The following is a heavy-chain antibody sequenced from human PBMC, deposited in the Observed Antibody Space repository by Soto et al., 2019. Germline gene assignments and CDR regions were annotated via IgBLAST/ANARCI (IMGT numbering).Heavy chain of an antibody. CDR1: GFTFSSYV. J-gene: IGHJ4*02. Sequence: QVQLVESGGGVVQPGSSLSLSCAASGFTFSSYVMHWARQAPGKGLEWGAVIWYDGSNKYDADSVKGRVTISRDNSKNTLYLQMNSLRAEDTAVDYCVRDQWGGDCDGLRIDYLGQGTLVTVSS. CDR3: VRDQWGGDCDGLRIDY. D-gene: IGHD2-21*01. CDR2: IWYDGSNK. V-gene: IGHV3-33*01.